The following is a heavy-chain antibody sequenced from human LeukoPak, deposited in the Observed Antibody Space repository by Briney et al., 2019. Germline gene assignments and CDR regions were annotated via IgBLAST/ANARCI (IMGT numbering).Heavy chain of an antibody. Sequence: GGSLRLSCAASGFTFSTYAMSWVRQAPGKGLEWVSAISGSGDRTYHADSVKGRFTTSRDNPKNTLYLQMNSLRAEDTAIYYCAKDLAYDSTDYHVVFDCWGQGTLATVSS. J-gene: IGHJ4*02. CDR3: AKDLAYDSTDYHVVFDC. D-gene: IGHD3-22*01. V-gene: IGHV3-23*01. CDR2: ISGSGDRT. CDR1: GFTFSTYA.